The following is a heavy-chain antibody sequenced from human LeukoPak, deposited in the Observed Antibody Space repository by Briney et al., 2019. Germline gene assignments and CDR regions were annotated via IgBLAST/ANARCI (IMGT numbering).Heavy chain of an antibody. CDR1: GYTFTVYN. CDR2: INPNSGGT. CDR3: ARGGGDRPYDWFDP. J-gene: IGHJ5*02. V-gene: IGHV1-2*02. D-gene: IGHD3-16*01. Sequence: GASVKLSCTASGYTFTVYNIHWSWQAPGQGLELMGWINPNSGGTNYAQKFQSRVTMTRETSTSTAYIALSRLRSDDAAVYYGARGGGDRPYDWFDPWGQGTLVTVSS.